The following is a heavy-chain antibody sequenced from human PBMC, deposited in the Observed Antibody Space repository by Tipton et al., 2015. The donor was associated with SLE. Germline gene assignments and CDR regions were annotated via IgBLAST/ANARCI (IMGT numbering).Heavy chain of an antibody. D-gene: IGHD4-11*01. CDR2: IYYSGSS. CDR3: AREDDSSYGNWFDP. CDR1: GGSISRGFYY. J-gene: IGHJ5*02. V-gene: IGHV4-31*03. Sequence: TLSLTCTVSGGSISRGFYYWEWIRQHPGKGLEWIGYIYYSGSSRYNPSLQSRVTISVDTSKNQLSLKLTSVTAADTAVYYCAREDDSSYGNWFDPWGQGTLVTVSS.